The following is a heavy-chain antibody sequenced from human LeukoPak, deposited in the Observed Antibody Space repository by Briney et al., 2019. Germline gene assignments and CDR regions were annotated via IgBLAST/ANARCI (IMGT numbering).Heavy chain of an antibody. CDR1: GFTFTSYA. CDR2: ISGGGENT. CDR3: AKPRAMTTGVGRYFDL. J-gene: IGHJ2*01. D-gene: IGHD1-1*01. Sequence: QLGGSLILSCGASGFTFTSYAMSWIRQAPGKGLEWVSAISGGGENTYYGDSVKGRFTISRDNSKNTLYLQMNSLRAEDTATYYCAKPRAMTTGVGRYFDLWGRGTLVTVSS. V-gene: IGHV3-23*01.